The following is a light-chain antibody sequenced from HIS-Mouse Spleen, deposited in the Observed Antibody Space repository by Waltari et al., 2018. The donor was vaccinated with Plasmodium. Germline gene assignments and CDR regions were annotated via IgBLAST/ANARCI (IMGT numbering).Light chain of an antibody. CDR2: EAS. J-gene: IGLJ3*02. CDR3: YSTDSSGNHRV. V-gene: IGLV3-10*01. CDR1: ALPKKY. Sequence: SYELTQPPSVSVSPGQTARITCSGDALPKKYAYWYQQKSGQAPVLVIYEASTRPSGIPERFAGFSSGTMATLTIREAQVDDEADYYCYSTDSSGNHRVFGGGTKLTVL.